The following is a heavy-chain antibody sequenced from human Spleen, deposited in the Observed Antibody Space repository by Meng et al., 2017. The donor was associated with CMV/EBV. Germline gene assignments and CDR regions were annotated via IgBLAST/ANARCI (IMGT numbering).Heavy chain of an antibody. J-gene: IGHJ4*02. D-gene: IGHD4-11*01. Sequence: GESLKISCAASGFTVSSNYMSWVRQAPGKGLEWISYISSSRSTIYYADSVKGRFTVSRDNAKNSLYLQMTSLRAEDTAVYYCARDYSNYPYYFDYWGQGTLVTVSS. CDR2: ISSSRSTI. V-gene: IGHV3-48*01. CDR1: GFTVSSNY. CDR3: ARDYSNYPYYFDY.